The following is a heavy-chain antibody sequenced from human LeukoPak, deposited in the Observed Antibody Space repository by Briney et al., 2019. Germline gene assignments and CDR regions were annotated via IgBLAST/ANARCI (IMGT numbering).Heavy chain of an antibody. CDR1: GFTFSSYA. V-gene: IGHV3-23*01. CDR2: ISGSGGST. D-gene: IGHD3-9*01. J-gene: IGHJ3*02. CDR3: ARALRYFDWLRGGDAFDI. Sequence: GGSLRLSRAASGFTFSSYAMSWVRQAPGKGLEWVSAISGSGGSTYYADSVKGRFTISRDNSKNTLYLQMNSLRAEDTAVYYCARALRYFDWLRGGDAFDIWGQGTMVTVSS.